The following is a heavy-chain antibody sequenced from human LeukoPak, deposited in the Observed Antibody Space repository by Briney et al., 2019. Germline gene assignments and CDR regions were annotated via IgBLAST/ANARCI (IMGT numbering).Heavy chain of an antibody. CDR3: AKDSRLLTYYFDY. D-gene: IGHD1-20*01. V-gene: IGHV3-33*06. Sequence: PGGSLRLSCAASGFTFNNYGMHWVRQAPGKGLEWVAVMWYDGSNKHYADSVKGRFTISRDNSKNTLYLQMNSLRAEDTAVYYCAKDSRLLTYYFDYWGQGTLVTVSS. CDR2: MWYDGSNK. J-gene: IGHJ4*02. CDR1: GFTFNNYG.